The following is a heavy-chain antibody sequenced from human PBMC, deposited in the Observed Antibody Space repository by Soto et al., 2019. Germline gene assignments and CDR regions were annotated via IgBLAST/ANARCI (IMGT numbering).Heavy chain of an antibody. Sequence: GASVKVSCKASGYTFTNYGISWVRQAPGQGLEWMGWISVYNGDTNYAQQLQGRVTMTTDTSTTTAYMELRSLRSDDTAVYYCARVRLNQDIVASNYWGQGTLVTSPQ. CDR1: GYTFTNYG. CDR3: ARVRLNQDIVASNY. J-gene: IGHJ4*02. V-gene: IGHV1-18*01. CDR2: ISVYNGDT. D-gene: IGHD5-12*01.